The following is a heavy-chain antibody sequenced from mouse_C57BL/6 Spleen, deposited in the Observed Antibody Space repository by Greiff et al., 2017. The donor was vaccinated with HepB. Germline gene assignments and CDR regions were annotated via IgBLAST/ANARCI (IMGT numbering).Heavy chain of an antibody. J-gene: IGHJ1*03. V-gene: IGHV3-1*01. CDR3: ARDGYYGSSHWYFDV. D-gene: IGHD1-1*01. CDR1: GYSITSGYD. Sequence: EVQLVESGPGMVKPSQSLSLTCTVTGYSITSGYDWHWIRHFPGNKLEWMGYISYSGSTNYNPSLKSRISITHDTSKNHFFLKLNSVTTEDTATYYCARDGYYGSSHWYFDVWGTGTTVTVSS. CDR2: ISYSGST.